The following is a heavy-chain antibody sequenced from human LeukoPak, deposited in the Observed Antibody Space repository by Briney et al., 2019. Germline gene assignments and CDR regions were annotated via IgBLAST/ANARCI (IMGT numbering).Heavy chain of an antibody. Sequence: GASVKVSCKASGGTFSSYAISWVRQAPGQGLEWMGGIIPIFGTANYAQKLLGRVTMTTDTSTSTAYMELRSLRSDDTAVYYCARRGSSGWYLNYWGQGTLVTVSS. V-gene: IGHV1-69*05. CDR1: GGTFSSYA. CDR2: IIPIFGTA. CDR3: ARRGSSGWYLNY. J-gene: IGHJ4*02. D-gene: IGHD6-19*01.